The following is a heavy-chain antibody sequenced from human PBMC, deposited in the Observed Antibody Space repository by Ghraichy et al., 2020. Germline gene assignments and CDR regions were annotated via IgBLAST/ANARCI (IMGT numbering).Heavy chain of an antibody. V-gene: IGHV3-23*01. J-gene: IGHJ4*02. Sequence: GESLNISCAASGFTFSSYDMSWVRKAPGKGLEWVSAISYSGGSTYYADSVKGRFTISRDNSKNTLYLQMNSLRAEDTAVYYCAKDSGAYDYWGQGTLVTVSS. CDR2: ISYSGGST. CDR1: GFTFSSYD. D-gene: IGHD3-10*01. CDR3: AKDSGAYDY.